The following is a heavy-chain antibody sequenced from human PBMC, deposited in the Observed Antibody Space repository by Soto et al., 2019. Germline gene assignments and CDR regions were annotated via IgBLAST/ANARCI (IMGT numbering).Heavy chain of an antibody. J-gene: IGHJ4*02. CDR2: ISYDGSNK. Sequence: QVQLVESGGGVVQPGRSLRLSCAASGFTFSSYGMHRVRQAPGKGLEWVAVISYDGSNKYYADSVKGRFTISRDNSKNTLYLQMNSLRAEDTAVYYCAKPSGTSYYFDYWGQGTLVTVSS. CDR1: GFTFSSYG. D-gene: IGHD1-7*01. CDR3: AKPSGTSYYFDY. V-gene: IGHV3-30*18.